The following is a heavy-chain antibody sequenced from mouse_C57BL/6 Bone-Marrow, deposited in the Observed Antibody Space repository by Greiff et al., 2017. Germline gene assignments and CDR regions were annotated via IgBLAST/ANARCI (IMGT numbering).Heavy chain of an antibody. CDR3: ARSLYDYIFAY. CDR2: IDPSDSYT. D-gene: IGHD2-4*01. CDR1: GYTFTSYW. V-gene: IGHV1-59*01. J-gene: IGHJ3*01. Sequence: QVQLQQPGAELVRPGTSVKLSCKASGYTFTSYWMHWVKQRPGQGLEWIGVIDPSDSYTNYNQKFKGKATLTVDTSSSTAYMQLSSLTSEDSAVYYCARSLYDYIFAYWGQGTLVTVSA.